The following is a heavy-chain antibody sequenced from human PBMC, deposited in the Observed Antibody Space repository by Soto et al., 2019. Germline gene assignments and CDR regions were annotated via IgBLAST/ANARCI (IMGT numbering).Heavy chain of an antibody. V-gene: IGHV3-33*01. Sequence: PGGSLRLSCAASGFTFSSYGMHWVRQAPGKGLEWVAVIWYDGSNKYYADSVKGRFTISRDNSKNTLYLQMNSLRAEDTAVYYWGREKTLGLGGGVGMDVWGQGTTVTVSS. CDR1: GFTFSSYG. CDR3: GREKTLGLGGGVGMDV. CDR2: IWYDGSNK. J-gene: IGHJ6*02. D-gene: IGHD3-16*01.